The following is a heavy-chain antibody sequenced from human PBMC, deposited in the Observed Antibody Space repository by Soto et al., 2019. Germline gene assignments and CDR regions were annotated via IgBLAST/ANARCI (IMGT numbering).Heavy chain of an antibody. CDR2: ISGDGTTV. CDR3: ARDRYYSGMDG. Sequence: QMQLVESGGGLVTPGGSLRLSCAASGFSFSDYYISWIRQAPGKGLEWISYISGDGTTVHYIDSVKGRFTISRDNAKNSLYLQINRLRAEDSAVYYCARDRYYSGMDGWGQGTTVTVSS. CDR1: GFSFSDYY. D-gene: IGHD3-9*01. J-gene: IGHJ6*02. V-gene: IGHV3-11*01.